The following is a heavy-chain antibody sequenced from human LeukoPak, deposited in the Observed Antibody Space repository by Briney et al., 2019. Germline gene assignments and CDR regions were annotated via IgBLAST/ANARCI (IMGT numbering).Heavy chain of an antibody. D-gene: IGHD3-16*01. J-gene: IGHJ4*02. CDR2: MNPKSGDT. CDR1: RFSFTSYH. Sequence: ASVRVSCKASRFSFTSYHIHWVRQAPGQGLEWMGWMNPKSGDTKYEQKFQGRGTLTTDTSVNTAYMDLSGLRSDDTAVYFCARDPVILRLEAYDYWGQGTLVTVSS. V-gene: IGHV1-2*02. CDR3: ARDPVILRLEAYDY.